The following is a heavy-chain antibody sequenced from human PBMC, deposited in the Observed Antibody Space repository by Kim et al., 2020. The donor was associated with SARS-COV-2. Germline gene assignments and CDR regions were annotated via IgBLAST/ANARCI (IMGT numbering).Heavy chain of an antibody. V-gene: IGHV3-23*01. D-gene: IGHD2-2*01. J-gene: IGHJ2*01. CDR3: AKTAGYCSSTSCRGGYFDL. Sequence: GRFTISRDNSKNTLYLQMNSLRAEDTAVYYCAKTAGYCSSTSCRGGYFDLWGRGTLVTVSS.